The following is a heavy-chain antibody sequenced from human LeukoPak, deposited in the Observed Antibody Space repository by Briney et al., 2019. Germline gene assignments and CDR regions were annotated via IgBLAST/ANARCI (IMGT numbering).Heavy chain of an antibody. D-gene: IGHD1-1*01. CDR3: ARGPLDWNDRSHYYYYGMDV. CDR1: GDSFSSNSAA. CDR2: TYYRSMWYN. Sequence: SQTLSLTCAISGDSFSSNSAAWNWIRQSPSRGLEWLGRTYYRSMWYNDYAVSVKSRITINPDTSKNQFSLQLNSVTPEDTAVYYCARGPLDWNDRSHYYYYGMDVWGQGTTVTVSS. V-gene: IGHV6-1*01. J-gene: IGHJ6*02.